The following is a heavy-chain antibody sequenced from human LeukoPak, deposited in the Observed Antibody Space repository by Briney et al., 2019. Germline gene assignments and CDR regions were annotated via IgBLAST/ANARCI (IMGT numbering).Heavy chain of an antibody. Sequence: PGGSLRLSCAAPGFTLSNYAMSWVRQAPGKGLEWVSTLNGRTTYYADSVKGRFTISRGTSKNTLYLQMNSLRGDDTALYYCAREDSGYDADWGQGTLVTVSS. CDR3: AREDSGYDAD. J-gene: IGHJ4*02. V-gene: IGHV3-23*01. D-gene: IGHD5-12*01. CDR2: LNGRTT. CDR1: GFTLSNYA.